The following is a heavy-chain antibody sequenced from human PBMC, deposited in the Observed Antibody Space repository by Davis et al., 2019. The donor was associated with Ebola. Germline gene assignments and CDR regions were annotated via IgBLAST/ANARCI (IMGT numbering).Heavy chain of an antibody. CDR3: AKDNHWSIDY. V-gene: IGHV3-74*01. CDR2: IDRDDSSA. Sequence: GESLKISCATSGFSFSTTWMLWVRQAPGKGLVWVSRIDRDDSSATYADSVKGRFTISRDNAKNTLFLQMNSLRADDTAVYYCAKDNHWSIDYWGQGTLVSVSS. J-gene: IGHJ4*02. D-gene: IGHD1-14*01. CDR1: GFSFSTTW.